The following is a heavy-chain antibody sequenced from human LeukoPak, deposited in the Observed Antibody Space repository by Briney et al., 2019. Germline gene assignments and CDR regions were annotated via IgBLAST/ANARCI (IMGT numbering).Heavy chain of an antibody. CDR3: TRREITMVRGT. J-gene: IGHJ5*02. D-gene: IGHD3-10*01. CDR2: ISGSGGST. CDR1: GFTFSSYA. V-gene: IGHV3-23*01. Sequence: GGSLRLSCAASGFTFSSYAMSWVRQAPGKGLEWASAISGSGGSTYYADSVKGRFTISRDNSKNTLYLQMNSLRAEDTAVYYCTRREITMVRGTWGQGTLVTVSS.